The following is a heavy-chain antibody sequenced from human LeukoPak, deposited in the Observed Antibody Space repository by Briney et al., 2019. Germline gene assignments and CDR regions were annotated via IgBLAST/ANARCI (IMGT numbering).Heavy chain of an antibody. CDR1: GGSISSGGSY. V-gene: IGHV4-39*07. D-gene: IGHD6-19*01. CDR3: ARSAIAVAGPGDFDY. Sequence: PSETLSLTCTVSGGSISSGGSYWSWFRQHPGKGLEWIGEINHRGSTNYNPSLKSRVTISVDASKNQFSLKLSSVTAADTAVYYCARSAIAVAGPGDFDYWGQGTLVTVSS. J-gene: IGHJ4*02. CDR2: INHRGST.